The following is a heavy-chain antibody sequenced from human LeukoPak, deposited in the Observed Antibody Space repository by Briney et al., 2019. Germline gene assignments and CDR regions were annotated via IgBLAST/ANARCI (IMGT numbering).Heavy chain of an antibody. J-gene: IGHJ4*02. CDR2: IYNSGST. CDR3: ARGLTGEAGY. CDR1: GGSISSYY. V-gene: IGHV4-59*01. Sequence: TPSETLSLTCTVSGGSISSYYWSWIRQPPGKGLEWIGYIYNSGSTNYNPSLKSRVTISVDTSKNQFSLKLSSVTAADTAVYYCARGLTGEAGYWGQGTLVTVSS.